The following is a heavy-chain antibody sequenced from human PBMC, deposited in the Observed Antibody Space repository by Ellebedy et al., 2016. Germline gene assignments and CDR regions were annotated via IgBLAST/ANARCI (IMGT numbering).Heavy chain of an antibody. CDR3: ATIAGRRVEGGYYYYYMDV. CDR1: GGSISSGGYY. D-gene: IGHD6-6*01. J-gene: IGHJ6*03. V-gene: IGHV4-31*03. Sequence: SETLSLXXTVSGGSISSGGYYWSWIRQHPGKGLEWIGYIYHSGNTYYNPSLQSRVTISVDTSKNQFSLKLSSVTAADTAVYYCATIAGRRVEGGYYYYYMDVWGKGTTVTVS. CDR2: IYHSGNT.